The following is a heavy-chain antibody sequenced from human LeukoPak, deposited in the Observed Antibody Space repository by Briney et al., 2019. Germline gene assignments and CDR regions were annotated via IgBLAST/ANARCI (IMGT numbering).Heavy chain of an antibody. CDR3: ARTSPLIRLWLRGWFDP. CDR1: GYTFTGYY. J-gene: IGHJ5*02. V-gene: IGHV1-2*02. Sequence: ASVKVSCKASGYTFTGYYMHWVRQAPGQGLEWMGWINPNSGGTNYAQKFQGRVTMTRDTSISTAYMELSRLRSDDTAVYYCARTSPLIRLWLRGWFDPWGQGTLVTVSS. D-gene: IGHD5-18*01. CDR2: INPNSGGT.